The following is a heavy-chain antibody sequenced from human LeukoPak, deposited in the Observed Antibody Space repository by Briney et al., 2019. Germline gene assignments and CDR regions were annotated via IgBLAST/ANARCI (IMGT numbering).Heavy chain of an antibody. CDR3: ARALITMIVVDDFYMDV. V-gene: IGHV4-4*07. Sequence: SETLSLTCTVSGGSISSYYWSWIRQPAGKGLEWIGRIYTSGSTNYNPSLKSRVTMSVDTSKNQFSLKLSSVTAADTAVYYCARALITMIVVDDFYMDVWGKGTTVTVSS. D-gene: IGHD3-22*01. J-gene: IGHJ6*03. CDR1: GGSISSYY. CDR2: IYTSGST.